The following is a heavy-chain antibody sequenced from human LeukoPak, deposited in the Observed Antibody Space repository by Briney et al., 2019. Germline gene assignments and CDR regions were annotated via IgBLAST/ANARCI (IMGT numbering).Heavy chain of an antibody. Sequence: ASVTVSCKASGGTFSSYAISWVRQAPGQGLAWMGRIIPIFGIANYAQKFQGRVTITADKYTGTAYMELSSLRSEDTAVYYCATWGHIAAAASPFDYWGQGTLVTVSS. CDR1: GGTFSSYA. V-gene: IGHV1-69*04. CDR2: IIPIFGIA. D-gene: IGHD6-13*01. CDR3: ATWGHIAAAASPFDY. J-gene: IGHJ4*02.